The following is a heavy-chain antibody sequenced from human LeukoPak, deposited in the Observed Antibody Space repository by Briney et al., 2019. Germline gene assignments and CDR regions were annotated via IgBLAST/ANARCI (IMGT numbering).Heavy chain of an antibody. J-gene: IGHJ4*02. D-gene: IGHD6-6*01. CDR3: AKGTAGYSTSSGHFDY. CDR2: ISWNSGVI. V-gene: IGHV3-9*03. Sequence: GGSLRLSCAASGFSFNDYAMHWVRQAPGKGLEWVSTISWNSGVIAYTDSVKGRFTIPRDNAKNSLDLQMNSPGADDMALYYCAKGTAGYSTSSGHFDYWGQGTLVTVSS. CDR1: GFSFNDYA.